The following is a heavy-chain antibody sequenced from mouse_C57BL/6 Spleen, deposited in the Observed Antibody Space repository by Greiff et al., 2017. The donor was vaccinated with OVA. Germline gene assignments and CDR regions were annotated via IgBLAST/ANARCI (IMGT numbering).Heavy chain of an antibody. CDR3: TGGSSAWFAY. D-gene: IGHD1-1*01. CDR2: ISSGGDYI. V-gene: IGHV5-9-1*02. CDR1: GFTFSSYA. Sequence: EVQGVESGEGLVKPGGSLKLSCAASGFTFSSYAMSWVRQTPEKRLEWVAYISSGGDYIYYADTVKGRFTISRDNARNTLYLQMSSLKSEDTAMYYCTGGSSAWFAYWGQGTLVTVSA. J-gene: IGHJ3*01.